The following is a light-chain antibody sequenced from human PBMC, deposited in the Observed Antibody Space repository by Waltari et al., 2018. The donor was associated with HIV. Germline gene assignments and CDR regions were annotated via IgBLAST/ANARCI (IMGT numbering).Light chain of an antibody. Sequence: DIQLTQSPSFVSASVGDEVTITCRASQGISDWVAWYQQYPNRAPKLLIFAATKLPSGVPSRFSGWGYGTNFSLTISRLQPEDFATYFCQQSNSLPFTFGPGTQVDVK. CDR3: QQSNSLPFT. CDR2: AAT. V-gene: IGKV1-12*01. J-gene: IGKJ3*01. CDR1: QGISDW.